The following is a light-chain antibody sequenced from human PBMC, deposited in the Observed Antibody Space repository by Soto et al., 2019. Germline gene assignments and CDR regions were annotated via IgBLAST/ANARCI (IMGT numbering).Light chain of an antibody. Sequence: QSVLTQPASVSGSPGQSITISCTGTSSDFGGYNLFSWYPKHPGKTPKLMIYEDSKRPSGGSNRFSGSKSGNTASLTISGPKVGDDADYYSGSYAGSSPYVFGTGTKATAL. CDR3: GSYAGSSPYV. V-gene: IGLV2-23*01. J-gene: IGLJ1*01. CDR2: EDS. CDR1: SSDFGGYNL.